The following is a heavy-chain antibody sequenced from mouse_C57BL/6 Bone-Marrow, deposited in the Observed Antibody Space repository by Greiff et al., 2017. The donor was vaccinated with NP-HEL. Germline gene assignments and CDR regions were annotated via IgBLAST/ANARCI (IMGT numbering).Heavy chain of an antibody. V-gene: IGHV1-78*01. Sequence: VQRVESDAELVKPGASVTISCKVSGYTFTDHTIHWMKQRPEQGLEWIGYIYPRDGSTKYNEKFKGKATLTADKSSSSAYMQHNILTCEDSEVYFCARYRFLYYFDYWGQGTTLTVSS. CDR2: IYPRDGST. CDR1: GYTFTDHT. J-gene: IGHJ2*01. CDR3: ARYRFLYYFDY.